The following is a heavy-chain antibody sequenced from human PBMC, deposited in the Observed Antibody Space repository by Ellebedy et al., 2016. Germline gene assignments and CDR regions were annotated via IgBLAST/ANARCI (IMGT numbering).Heavy chain of an antibody. V-gene: IGHV3-30*18. CDR3: AKDAYYYDSSGQRGHFDY. CDR1: GFTFSSYG. Sequence: GESLKISXAASGFTFSSYGMHWVRQAPGKGLEWVAVISYDGSNKYYADSVKGRFTISRDNSKNTLYLQMNSLRAEDTAVYYCAKDAYYYDSSGQRGHFDYWGQGTLVTVSS. J-gene: IGHJ4*02. CDR2: ISYDGSNK. D-gene: IGHD3-22*01.